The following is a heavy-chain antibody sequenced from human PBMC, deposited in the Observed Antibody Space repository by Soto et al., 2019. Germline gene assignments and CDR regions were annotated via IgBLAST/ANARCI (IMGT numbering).Heavy chain of an antibody. J-gene: IGHJ4*02. V-gene: IGHV4-59*08. CDR3: ARHPTVTEYYSDY. CDR2: IYYSGST. Sequence: PSETLSLTCTVSGDSVSSSYWSWIRRPPGKGLEWIGYIYYSGSTNYNPSLKSRVTISVDTSKNQFSLKLSSVTAADTAVYYCARHPTVTEYYSDYWGQGTLVTVSS. D-gene: IGHD4-17*01. CDR1: GDSVSSSY.